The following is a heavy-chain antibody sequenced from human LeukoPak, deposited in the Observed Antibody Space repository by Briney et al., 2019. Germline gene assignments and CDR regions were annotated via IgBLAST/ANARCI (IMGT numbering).Heavy chain of an antibody. CDR2: IKPDGSEK. CDR3: ARGRTVADY. CDR1: GFTLSSYW. V-gene: IGHV3-7*04. J-gene: IGHJ4*02. Sequence: GGSLRLSCAASGFTLSSYWMSWVRQAPGKGLEWVANIKPDGSEKYYEDSVRGRFTISRDNAKNSLYLQMNSLRAEDTAVYYCARGRTVADYWGQGTLVTVSS. D-gene: IGHD6-19*01.